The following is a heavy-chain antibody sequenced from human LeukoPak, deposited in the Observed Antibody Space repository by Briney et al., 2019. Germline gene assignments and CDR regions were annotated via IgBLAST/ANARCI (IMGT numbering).Heavy chain of an antibody. Sequence: GGSLRLSCAASGFTFDDYAMHWVRHTPGKGLEWVSLISWDAGSTYYADSVKGRFAISRDNRRNSLYLQMNSLRPEDTALYYCAKDILPFPSRAAGGYPDYWGKGTLVTVSS. CDR1: GFTFDDYA. CDR2: ISWDAGST. V-gene: IGHV3-43D*03. D-gene: IGHD6-13*01. J-gene: IGHJ4*02. CDR3: AKDILPFPSRAAGGYPDY.